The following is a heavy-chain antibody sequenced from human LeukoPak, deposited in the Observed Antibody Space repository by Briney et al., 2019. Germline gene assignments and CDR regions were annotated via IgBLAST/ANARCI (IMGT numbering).Heavy chain of an antibody. CDR2: IYYSGNT. J-gene: IGHJ6*02. Sequence: SETLSLTCTVSGGSIISYYWSWIRQPPGKGLEWIGYIYYSGNTNYNPSLKSRVTISVATSKIQFSLKLSSVTAADTAVYYCARHSSGSPGGFYGLDVWGQGTTVTVSS. CDR3: ARHSSGSPGGFYGLDV. D-gene: IGHD1-26*01. V-gene: IGHV4-59*08. CDR1: GGSIISYY.